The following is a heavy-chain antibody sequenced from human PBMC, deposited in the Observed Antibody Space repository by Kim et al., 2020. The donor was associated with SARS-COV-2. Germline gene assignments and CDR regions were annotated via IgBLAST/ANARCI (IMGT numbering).Heavy chain of an antibody. CDR1: GGSISSSSYY. Sequence: SETLSLTCTVSGGSISSSSYYWGWIRQPPGKGLEWIGSIYYSGSTYYNPSLKSRVTISVDTSKNQFSLKLSSVTAADTAVYYCARPRWSRSSWYLWELGSTTFDPWGQGTLVTVSS. V-gene: IGHV4-39*01. D-gene: IGHD6-13*01. CDR2: IYYSGST. J-gene: IGHJ5*02. CDR3: ARPRWSRSSWYLWELGSTTFDP.